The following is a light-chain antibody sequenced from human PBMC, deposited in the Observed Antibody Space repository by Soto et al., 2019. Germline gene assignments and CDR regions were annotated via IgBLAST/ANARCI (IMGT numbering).Light chain of an antibody. V-gene: IGLV1-40*01. J-gene: IGLJ1*01. CDR3: AAWDDSLNGVYV. Sequence: QSVLTQPPSVSGAPGQRVTISCTGCSSNIGAGCEVHWYQHLPGKAPKLLIYGNTNRPSGVPDRFSGSKSGTSASLAITGLQAEDEADYYCAAWDDSLNGVYVFGPGTKLTVL. CDR1: SSNIGAGCE. CDR2: GNT.